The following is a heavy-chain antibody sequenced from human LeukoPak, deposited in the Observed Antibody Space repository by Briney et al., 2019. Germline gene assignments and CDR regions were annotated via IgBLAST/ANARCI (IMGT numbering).Heavy chain of an antibody. CDR3: TRVSHGPGFDY. V-gene: IGHV4-38-2*01. CDR1: GYSISSGYY. D-gene: IGHD5/OR15-5a*01. Sequence: SETLSLTCAVSGYSISSGYYWGWIRQPPGKGLEWIGSIYHSGSTYYNPSLKSRVTISVDTSKNQFSLKLSSVTAADTAVYYCTRVSHGPGFDYWGQGNLVTVSS. CDR2: IYHSGST. J-gene: IGHJ4*02.